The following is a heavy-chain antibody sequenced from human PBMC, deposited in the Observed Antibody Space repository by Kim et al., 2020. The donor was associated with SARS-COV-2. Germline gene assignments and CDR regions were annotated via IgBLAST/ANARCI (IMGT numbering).Heavy chain of an antibody. V-gene: IGHV4-39*01. Sequence: SETLSLTCTVSGGSISSNSYYWGWIRQPPGKGLEWLGSGYYTGSTYYNPSLKSRLTISLDASKNQFSLKLSFVTAADTAVYYCGRLFYGDYSPRDYYSGVDVWGQGTPVTVSS. CDR2: GYYTGST. CDR1: GGSISSNSYY. D-gene: IGHD4-17*01. CDR3: GRLFYGDYSPRDYYSGVDV. J-gene: IGHJ6*02.